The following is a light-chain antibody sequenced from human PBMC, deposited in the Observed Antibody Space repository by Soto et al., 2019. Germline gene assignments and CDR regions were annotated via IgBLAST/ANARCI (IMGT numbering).Light chain of an antibody. J-gene: IGKJ1*01. CDR2: GAS. V-gene: IGKV3-15*01. CDR3: QQYNNWPRT. CDR1: QSVSSN. Sequence: EIVLTQSPGTLPLSAGERATLSCMASQSVSSNLAWYQQKPGQAPRLLIYGASTRATGIPARFSGSGSGTEFTLTISSLQSEDFAVYYCQQYNNWPRTFGQGTKVDI.